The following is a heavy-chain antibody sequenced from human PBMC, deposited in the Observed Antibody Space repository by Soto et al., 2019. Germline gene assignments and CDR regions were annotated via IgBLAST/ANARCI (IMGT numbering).Heavy chain of an antibody. V-gene: IGHV1-18*01. CDR2: ISTNSGNT. Sequence: QVQLVQSGAEVKEPGASVKVSCKPSGYTFTRNGISWVRQAPGQGLEWVGWISTNSGNTDYAQKLQGRVTLTTDTSTNTAYLELRSLRSDDTAVYYCARDEDYMLDYWGQGTLVTVSS. CDR1: GYTFTRNG. CDR3: ARDEDYMLDY. J-gene: IGHJ4*02. D-gene: IGHD4-4*01.